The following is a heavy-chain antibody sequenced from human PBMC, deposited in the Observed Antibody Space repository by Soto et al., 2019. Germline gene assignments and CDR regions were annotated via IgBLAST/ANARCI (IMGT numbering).Heavy chain of an antibody. D-gene: IGHD4-4*01. CDR2: ISWDGGST. Sequence: GGSLRLSCAASGFTFDDYAMHWVRQAPGKGLEWVSLISWDGGSTYYADSVKGRFTISRDNSKNSLYLQMNSLRAEDTAVNYCARDLYSKVWDGMDVWGQGTTVTVSS. V-gene: IGHV3-43D*04. CDR3: ARDLYSKVWDGMDV. CDR1: GFTFDDYA. J-gene: IGHJ6*02.